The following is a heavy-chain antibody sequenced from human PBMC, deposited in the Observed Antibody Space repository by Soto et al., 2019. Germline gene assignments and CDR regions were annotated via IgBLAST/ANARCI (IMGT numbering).Heavy chain of an antibody. Sequence: GGSLRLSCAASGFTFGSYGMHWVRQAPGKGLEWVAVIWYDGSNKYYADSVKGRFTISRDNSKNTLYLQMNSLRAEDTAVYYCARAHLNEVWSGYWFSHFDDWGQGTLVTVVS. CDR3: ARAHLNEVWSGYWFSHFDD. CDR2: IWYDGSNK. D-gene: IGHD3-3*01. J-gene: IGHJ4*02. CDR1: GFTFGSYG. V-gene: IGHV3-33*01.